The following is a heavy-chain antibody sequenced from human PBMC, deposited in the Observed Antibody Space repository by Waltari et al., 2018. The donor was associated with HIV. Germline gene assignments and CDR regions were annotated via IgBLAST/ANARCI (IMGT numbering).Heavy chain of an antibody. CDR2: IHYTGYT. Sequence: HLQLQESGPGLVKPSQTLSLTCSVSDGSIDGRSFCWGWVRQSPGGGLEWMGSIHYTGYTYYNPSLESRVTVSVDTARNQFSLSLNSVTAADTALYYCARHKDYYYEPTALFLVWGRGLLVTVSS. CDR3: ARHKDYYYEPTALFLV. CDR1: DGSIDGRSFC. J-gene: IGHJ4*02. D-gene: IGHD3-22*01. V-gene: IGHV4-39*01.